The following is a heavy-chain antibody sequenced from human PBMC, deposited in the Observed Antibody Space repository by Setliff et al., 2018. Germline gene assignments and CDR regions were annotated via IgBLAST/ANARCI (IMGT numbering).Heavy chain of an antibody. Sequence: SETLSLTCTVSGGSISSGGYYWSWIRQHPGKGLEWIGYIYYSGSTSYYNPSLKSRVTMSVDKSKNQFSLKLTSVTAADTAVYYCARHPAGQGAFDIWGQGTKVTVSS. CDR3: ARHPAGQGAFDI. V-gene: IGHV4-31*03. CDR2: IYYSGSTS. CDR1: GGSISSGGYY. J-gene: IGHJ3*02.